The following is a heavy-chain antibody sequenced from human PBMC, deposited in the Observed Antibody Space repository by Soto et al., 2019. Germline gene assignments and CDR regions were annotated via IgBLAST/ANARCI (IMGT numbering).Heavy chain of an antibody. CDR2: IKQDGSEK. CDR1: GFTFSSYW. Sequence: GGSLRLSCAASGFTFSSYWMSWVRQAPGKGLEWVANIKQDGSEKYYVDSVKGRFTISRDNAKNSLYLQMNSLRAEDTAVYYCARKGRDSSTSLNWYFDLWGRGTLFTVSS. V-gene: IGHV3-7*05. D-gene: IGHD2-2*01. J-gene: IGHJ2*01. CDR3: ARKGRDSSTSLNWYFDL.